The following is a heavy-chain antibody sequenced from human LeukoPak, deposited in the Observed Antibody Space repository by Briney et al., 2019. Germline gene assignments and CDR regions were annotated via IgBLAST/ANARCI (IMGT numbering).Heavy chain of an antibody. J-gene: IGHJ4*02. Sequence: SETLSLTCTVSGGSISSGSYYWSWIRQPPGKGLEWIGYIYYSGSTNYNPSLKSRVTISLDTSTYQFSLKLNSVTAADTAVYYCARDRALGSGKYYFDYWGQGTPVTVSS. V-gene: IGHV4-61*01. CDR1: GGSISSGSYY. CDR3: ARDRALGSGKYYFDY. CDR2: IYYSGST. D-gene: IGHD3-16*01.